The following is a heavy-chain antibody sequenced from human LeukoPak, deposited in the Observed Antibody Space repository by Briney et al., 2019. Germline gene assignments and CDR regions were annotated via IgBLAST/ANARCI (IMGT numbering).Heavy chain of an antibody. D-gene: IGHD7-27*01. CDR3: ARAPPWALDY. Sequence: PGGSLRLSCAASGFTFSNYALHWVRQAPGKGLEWIGEISHSGSTKYNPSLRSRVTISADESTNQVSLTFSSVTAADTAVYFCARAPPWALDYWGPGNLATVSS. V-gene: IGHV4-4*01. CDR1: GFTFSNYA. CDR2: ISHSGST. J-gene: IGHJ4*02.